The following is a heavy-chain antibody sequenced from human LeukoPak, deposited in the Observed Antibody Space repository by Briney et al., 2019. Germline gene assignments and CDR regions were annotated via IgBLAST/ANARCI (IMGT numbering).Heavy chain of an antibody. CDR3: ARGSTYCGGDCYTYMDV. D-gene: IGHD2-21*01. V-gene: IGHV1-8*03. CDR2: MNPNSGNT. CDR1: GYTFTSYD. Sequence: ASVKASCKASGYTFTSYDINWVRQATGQGLEWMGWMNPNSGNTGYAQKFQGRVTITRNTSISTAYMELSSLRSEDTAVYYCARGSTYCGGDCYTYMDVWGKGTTVTVSS. J-gene: IGHJ6*03.